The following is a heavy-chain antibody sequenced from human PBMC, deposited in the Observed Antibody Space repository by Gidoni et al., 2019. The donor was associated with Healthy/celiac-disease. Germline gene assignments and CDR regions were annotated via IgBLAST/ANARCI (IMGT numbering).Heavy chain of an antibody. CDR1: GGPISSSSYY. CDR2: IYYSGST. V-gene: IGHV4-39*02. D-gene: IGHD6-13*01. J-gene: IGHJ5*02. Sequence: QLQLQESGPGLVKPSETLSLTCTVAGGPISSSSYYWGWIRQPPGKGLEWIGSIYYSGSTYYHPSLKRRVTISVDTSKNQFSLKLSSVTAADTAVYYCARDRTIAAVGFDPWGQGTLVTVSS. CDR3: ARDRTIAAVGFDP.